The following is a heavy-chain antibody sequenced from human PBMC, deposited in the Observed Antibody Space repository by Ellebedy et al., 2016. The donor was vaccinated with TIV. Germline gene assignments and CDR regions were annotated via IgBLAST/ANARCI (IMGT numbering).Heavy chain of an antibody. CDR1: GGSFSGYH. CDR3: ARGGSFPNWFDP. J-gene: IGHJ5*02. Sequence: SETLSLXXAVYGGSFSGYHWNWIRQPPGKGLEWIGEINHSGGTKYNPSLKSRVTISVDTSKNQFSLKMDSVTAADTAVYYCARGGSFPNWFDPWGQGILVTVSS. D-gene: IGHD1-26*01. CDR2: INHSGGT. V-gene: IGHV4-34*01.